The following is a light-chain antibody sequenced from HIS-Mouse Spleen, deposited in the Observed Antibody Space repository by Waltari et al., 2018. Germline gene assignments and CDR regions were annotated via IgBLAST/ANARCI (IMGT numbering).Light chain of an antibody. CDR3: NSRDSSGNHVV. CDR2: GKN. Sequence: SSELTQDPAVSVALGQTVRITCQGDSLRSYYASWYQQNARQPPVLVICGKNNRASGIPDRFSGSSSGNTASLTITSAQAADEADYYCNSRDSSGNHVVFGGGTKLTVL. CDR1: SLRSYY. J-gene: IGLJ2*01. V-gene: IGLV3-19*01.